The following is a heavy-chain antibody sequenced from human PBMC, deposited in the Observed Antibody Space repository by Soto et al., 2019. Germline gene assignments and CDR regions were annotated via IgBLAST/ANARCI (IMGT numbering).Heavy chain of an antibody. CDR3: ATRITVFGLLIPPFDP. D-gene: IGHD3-3*01. CDR1: GGSVNGYY. Sequence: SETLSLTCAVYGGSVNGYYWNWIRQPPGKGLGWIGEINHTGGTHYNPSLKSRVTMSVDTSKNQFSLRLSSVTAADTAIYYCATRITVFGLLIPPFDPWGQGTQVTVSS. J-gene: IGHJ5*02. CDR2: INHTGGT. V-gene: IGHV4-34*01.